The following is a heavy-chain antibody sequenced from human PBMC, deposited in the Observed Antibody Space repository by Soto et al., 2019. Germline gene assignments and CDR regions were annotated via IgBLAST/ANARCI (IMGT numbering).Heavy chain of an antibody. CDR3: ARFATTGVKGYYYSGMDI. D-gene: IGHD1-26*01. CDR2: IDWDDDK. J-gene: IGHJ6*02. Sequence: SGPTLVNPTQTLTLTCTFSGFSLSTSGMCVSWIRQPPGKALEWLALIDWDDDKYYSTSLKTRLTISKDTSKNQVVLTMTNMDPVDTGTYYCARFATTGVKGYYYSGMDIWGQGTTVTVSS. CDR1: GFSLSTSGMC. V-gene: IGHV2-70*01.